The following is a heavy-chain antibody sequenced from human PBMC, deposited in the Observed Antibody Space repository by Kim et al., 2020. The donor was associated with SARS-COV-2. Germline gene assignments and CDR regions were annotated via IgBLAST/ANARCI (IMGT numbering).Heavy chain of an antibody. D-gene: IGHD5-18*01. V-gene: IGHV3-11*03. CDR1: GFTFSDYY. CDR2: ISGSSTNT. J-gene: IGHJ4*02. Sequence: GGSLRLSCAASGFTFSDYYMSWIRQAPGKGLEWVSHISGSSTNTNYADSVEGRLTISRDNAKNSLYLQLNSLRAEDTAVYYCARRYSYGFDCWGQGTLVTVYS. CDR3: ARRYSYGFDC.